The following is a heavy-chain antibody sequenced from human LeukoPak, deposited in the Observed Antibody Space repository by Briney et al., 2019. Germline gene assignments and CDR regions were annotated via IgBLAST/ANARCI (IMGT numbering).Heavy chain of an antibody. J-gene: IGHJ4*02. CDR1: GFTFSSYS. Sequence: GGSLRLSCAASGFTFSSYSMNWVRQAPGRGLEWVSSISSSSSYIYYADSVKGRFTISRDNAKNSLYLQMNSLRAEDTAVYYCARLSDGGYPDYWGQGTLVTVSS. CDR2: ISSSSSYI. D-gene: IGHD4-23*01. CDR3: ARLSDGGYPDY. V-gene: IGHV3-21*01.